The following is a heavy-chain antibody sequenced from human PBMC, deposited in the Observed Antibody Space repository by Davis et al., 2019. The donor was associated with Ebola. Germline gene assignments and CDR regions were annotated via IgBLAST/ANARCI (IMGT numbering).Heavy chain of an antibody. V-gene: IGHV3-7*01. CDR2: INGDESVK. Sequence: GESLKISCEASGFIFSTYWMSWVRQAPGKGLEWVANINGDESVKNYVDSVKGRFTISRDNAKNSLYLQMNTLRVEDTAIYYCVPGTWIRGQGTLVTVSS. J-gene: IGHJ4*02. D-gene: IGHD5-18*01. CDR3: VPGTWI. CDR1: GFIFSTYW.